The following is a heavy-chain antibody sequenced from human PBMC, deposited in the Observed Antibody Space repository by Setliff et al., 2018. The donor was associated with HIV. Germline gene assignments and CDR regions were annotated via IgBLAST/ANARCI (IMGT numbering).Heavy chain of an antibody. D-gene: IGHD3-9*01. CDR2: ISGSGGSA. J-gene: IGHJ5*02. V-gene: IGHV3-23*01. Sequence: GGSLRLSCAASGFTFSSYAMSWVRQAPGKGLEWVSAISGSGGSAYYADSVKGRFTISRDNSKNTLYLQMNSLRAEDTAVYYCARDNGRYFDRGWFDPWGQGALVTVSS. CDR1: GFTFSSYA. CDR3: ARDNGRYFDRGWFDP.